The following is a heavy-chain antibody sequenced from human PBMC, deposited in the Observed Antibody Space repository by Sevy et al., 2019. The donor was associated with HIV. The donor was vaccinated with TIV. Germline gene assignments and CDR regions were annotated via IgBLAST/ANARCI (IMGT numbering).Heavy chain of an antibody. CDR3: ARLPRTSIAAAGTGNAKFDP. Sequence: SETLSLTCTVSGGSISSSSYYWGWIRQPPGKGLEWIGSIYYSGSTYYNPSLKSRVTISVDTSKNPFSLKLSSVTAADTAVYYCARLPRTSIAAAGTGNAKFDPWGQGTLVTVSS. CDR2: IYYSGST. CDR1: GGSISSSSYY. J-gene: IGHJ5*02. D-gene: IGHD6-13*01. V-gene: IGHV4-39*01.